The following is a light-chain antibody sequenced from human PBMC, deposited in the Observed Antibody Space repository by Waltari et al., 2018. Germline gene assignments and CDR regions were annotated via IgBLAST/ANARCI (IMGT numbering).Light chain of an antibody. CDR3: QQRLHWPPFT. J-gene: IGKJ3*01. CDR2: DAS. CDR1: QSVGSY. V-gene: IGKV3-11*01. Sequence: ETVLTQSPATLSLSLGERATISCRASQSVGSYLAWYQQKAGQAPRLLIYDASNRATDVPPRFSGSGSGTDFTLTISSLEPEDFAVYYCQQRLHWPPFTFGPGTKVDLK.